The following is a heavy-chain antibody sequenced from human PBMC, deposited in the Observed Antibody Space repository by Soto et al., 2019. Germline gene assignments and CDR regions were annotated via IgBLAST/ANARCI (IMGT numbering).Heavy chain of an antibody. V-gene: IGHV1-46*03. J-gene: IGHJ6*03. CDR3: ARDLGRGYCSGGSCYDYYYYYMEV. CDR1: GYTFTSYY. D-gene: IGHD2-15*01. Sequence: ASVKVSCKASGYTFTSYYMHWVRQAPGQGLEWMGIINPSGGSTSYAQKFQGRVTMTRDTSTSTVYMELSSLRSEDTAVYYCARDLGRGYCSGGSCYDYYYYYMEVWGKGTTVTVSS. CDR2: INPSGGST.